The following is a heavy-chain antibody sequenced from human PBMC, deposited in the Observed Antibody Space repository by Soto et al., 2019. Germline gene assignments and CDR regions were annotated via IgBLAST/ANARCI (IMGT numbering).Heavy chain of an antibody. CDR1: GGSIISSNW. J-gene: IGHJ6*02. CDR2: IYHSGST. CDR3: ARRRITMIVVSPYGMDV. D-gene: IGHD3-22*01. Sequence: SETLSLTCAVSGGSIISSNWWSCVRQPPGKGLEWIGEIYHSGSTNYNPSLKSRVTISVDKSKNQFSLKLSSVTAADTAVYYCARRRITMIVVSPYGMDVWGQGTTVTVSS. V-gene: IGHV4-4*02.